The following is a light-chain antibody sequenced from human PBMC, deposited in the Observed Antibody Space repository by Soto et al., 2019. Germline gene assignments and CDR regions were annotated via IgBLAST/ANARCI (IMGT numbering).Light chain of an antibody. CDR2: AAS. CDR3: QQSYSTLT. Sequence: DIQMTQSPSSLSASVGDRVTITCRASQSISSYLNWYQQKPGKAPKLLIYAASSLQSGVPSRFSGSGSGTDFTLTISSLQPEDFATYYCQQSYSTLTVGKGTQLEIK. J-gene: IGKJ5*01. CDR1: QSISSY. V-gene: IGKV1-39*01.